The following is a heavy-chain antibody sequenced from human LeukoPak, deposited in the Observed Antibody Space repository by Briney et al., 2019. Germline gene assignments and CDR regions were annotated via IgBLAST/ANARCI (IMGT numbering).Heavy chain of an antibody. CDR1: GDSISSGDYY. CDR2: IYTSGST. Sequence: SQTLSLTCTVSGDSISSGDYYWSWIRQPAGKGLEWIGRIYTSGSTNYNPSLKSRVTMSVDTSKNQFSLKLSSVTAADTAVYYCARLKAVAGTLYYYYYMDVWGKGTTVTISS. J-gene: IGHJ6*03. CDR3: ARLKAVAGTLYYYYYMDV. D-gene: IGHD6-19*01. V-gene: IGHV4-61*02.